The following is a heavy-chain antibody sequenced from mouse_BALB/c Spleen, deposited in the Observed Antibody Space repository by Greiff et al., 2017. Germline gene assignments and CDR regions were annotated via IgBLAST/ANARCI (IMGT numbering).Heavy chain of an antibody. J-gene: IGHJ3*01. CDR2: ISSGGSYT. D-gene: IGHD2-4*01. Sequence: EVKLVESGGGLVKPGGSLKLSCAASGFTFSSYTMSWVRQTPEKRLEWVATISSGGSYTYYPDSVKGRFTISRDNAKNTLYLQVSSLKSEDTAMYYGTKDEGLCYDNGAWFAYWGQGTMVTVSA. CDR3: TKDEGLCYDNGAWFAY. V-gene: IGHV5-6-4*01. CDR1: GFTFSSYT.